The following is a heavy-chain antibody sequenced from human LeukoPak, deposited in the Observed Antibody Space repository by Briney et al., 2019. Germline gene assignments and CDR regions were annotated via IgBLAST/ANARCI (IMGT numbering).Heavy chain of an antibody. CDR1: GFTFSSYA. Sequence: GGSLRLSCAASGFTFSSYAMSWVRQAPGKGLEWVSAITGSGDTTYYAGSVKGRFTISRDNSKNTLYVEMNTLRAEDTAVYYCAKWGDYDILTGYYVSDFWGQGTLVTVSS. J-gene: IGHJ4*02. D-gene: IGHD3-9*01. CDR2: ITGSGDTT. V-gene: IGHV3-23*01. CDR3: AKWGDYDILTGYYVSDF.